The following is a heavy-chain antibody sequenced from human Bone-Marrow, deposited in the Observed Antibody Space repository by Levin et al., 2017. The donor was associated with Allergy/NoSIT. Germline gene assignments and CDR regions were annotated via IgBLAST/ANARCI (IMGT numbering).Heavy chain of an antibody. V-gene: IGHV3-30-3*01. CDR2: ISYDATEK. D-gene: IGHD5-18*01. CDR3: TRGGVETAMALFDY. J-gene: IGHJ4*01. CDR1: GFTFRSAA. Sequence: PGGSLRLSCAVSGFTFRSAAMDWVRQASGKGLEWVAVISYDATEKYFADSVKGRFTISRDNSKNTLYLQLNSLREDDTALYYCTRGGVETAMALFDYWGHGTLVTVSS.